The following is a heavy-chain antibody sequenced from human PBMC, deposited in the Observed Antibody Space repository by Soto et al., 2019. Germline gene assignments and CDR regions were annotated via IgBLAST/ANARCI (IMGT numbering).Heavy chain of an antibody. J-gene: IGHJ6*02. CDR1: GYTFTNYH. CDR3: ARRYDFWSGTPIKGYYYGMDV. V-gene: IGHV1-46*01. Sequence: ASVKVSCKAAGYTFTNYHIHWVRQAPGQGLEWMGLMKCSDGSTTYAQKFQGRVTMTRDTSTSTVYMELSSLRSEDTAVYYCARRYDFWSGTPIKGYYYGMDVWGQGTTVTVSS. CDR2: MKCSDGST. D-gene: IGHD3-3*01.